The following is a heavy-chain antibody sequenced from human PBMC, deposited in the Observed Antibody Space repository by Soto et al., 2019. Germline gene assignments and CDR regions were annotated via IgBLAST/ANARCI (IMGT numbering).Heavy chain of an antibody. CDR2: MSPNSGHT. Sequence: ASVKVSCKASGYTFTSYDINWVRQATEQGLEWMGWMSPNSGHTGYAQKFQGRVTMTRNTSISTAYMELSSLRSEDTAVYYCARGPRVNATSFDYWGQGTLVPFSA. V-gene: IGHV1-8*01. D-gene: IGHD2-15*01. J-gene: IGHJ4*02. CDR3: ARGPRVNATSFDY. CDR1: GYTFTSYD.